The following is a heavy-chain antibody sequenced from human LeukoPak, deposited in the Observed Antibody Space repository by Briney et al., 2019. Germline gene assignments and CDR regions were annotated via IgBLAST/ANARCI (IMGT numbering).Heavy chain of an antibody. CDR3: ARPPHYYDTSGYSV. CDR2: IYTSGST. D-gene: IGHD3-22*01. CDR1: GGSISSYY. Sequence: PSETLSLTCTVSGGSISSYYWSWIRQPAGKGLEWIGRIYTSGSTNYNPSLKSRVTISVDTSKNQFSLKLSSVTAADTAVYYCARPPHYYDTSGYSVWGQGTLVTVSS. V-gene: IGHV4-4*07. J-gene: IGHJ4*02.